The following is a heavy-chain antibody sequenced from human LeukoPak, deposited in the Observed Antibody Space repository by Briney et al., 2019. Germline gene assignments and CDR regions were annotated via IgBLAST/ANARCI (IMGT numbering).Heavy chain of an antibody. Sequence: SETLSLTCTVSGDSISGSSCSWLRQPPGKGLECIGYFFDSGITKYNPSLNSRVSISLDTPKNQVSLKLNSVTAADTAVYYCARRGPENWYFALWGRGTLVTVSS. CDR3: ARRGPENWYFAL. J-gene: IGHJ2*01. CDR1: GDSISGSS. V-gene: IGHV4-59*08. CDR2: FFDSGIT.